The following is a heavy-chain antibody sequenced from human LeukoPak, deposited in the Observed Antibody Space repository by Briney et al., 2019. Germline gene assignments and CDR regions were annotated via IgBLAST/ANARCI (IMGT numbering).Heavy chain of an antibody. V-gene: IGHV1-18*01. CDR2: ISAYNGNT. Sequence: ASVKVSCKASGYTFTSYGISWVRQAPGQGLEWMGWISAYNGNTNYAQYFQDRVTMTTDTSTTTAYMELRSLRSDDTAVYYCVRSGSGCDFLGWFDPWGQGTLVSVSS. CDR3: VRSGSGCDFLGWFDP. CDR1: GYTFTSYG. D-gene: IGHD5-12*01. J-gene: IGHJ5*02.